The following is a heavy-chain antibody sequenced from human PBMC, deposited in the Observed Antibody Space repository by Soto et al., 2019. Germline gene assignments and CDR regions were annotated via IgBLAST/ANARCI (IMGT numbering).Heavy chain of an antibody. CDR2: ISAYNGNT. CDR1: GYTFTSYG. CDR3: ARAYYDSSGYYRSTSYGMDV. D-gene: IGHD3-22*01. V-gene: IGHV1-18*01. J-gene: IGHJ6*02. Sequence: QVQLVQSGAEVKKPGASVKVSCKASGYTFTSYGISWVRQAPGQGLEWMGWISAYNGNTNYAQKLQGRVTMTTDTSTSKAYMELRSLRSDDTAVYYCARAYYDSSGYYRSTSYGMDVWGQGTTVTVSS.